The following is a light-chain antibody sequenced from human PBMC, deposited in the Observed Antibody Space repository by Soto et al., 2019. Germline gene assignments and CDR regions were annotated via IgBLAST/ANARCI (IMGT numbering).Light chain of an antibody. CDR2: DTS. Sequence: EIVLMQSPGTLSLSPGEGATLSCRASQSVNSNYLAWYQQKPGQAPTVLIFDTSRRATGVPDRFSGSGSGTDFTLTISRLEPDDFAVYYCQQYYNSPPTFGGGTKVEIK. CDR1: QSVNSNY. CDR3: QQYYNSPPT. J-gene: IGKJ4*01. V-gene: IGKV3-20*01.